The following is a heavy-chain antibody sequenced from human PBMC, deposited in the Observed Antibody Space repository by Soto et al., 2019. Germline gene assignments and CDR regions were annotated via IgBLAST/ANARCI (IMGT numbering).Heavy chain of an antibody. CDR1: GGTFSSYA. V-gene: IGHV1-69*01. D-gene: IGHD2-15*01. J-gene: IGHJ6*02. CDR3: ARSQGGSSSLDIYYYYYYGMDV. CDR2: IIPLFGTA. Sequence: QVQLVQSGAEVKKPGSSVKVSCKAHGGTFSSYAISWVRQAPGQGLEWMGGIIPLFGTAKYAQKFQGRDTITADESTSTGYMELSSLTSEDTAVYYCARSQGGSSSLDIYYYYYYGMDVWGQGTTVTVSS.